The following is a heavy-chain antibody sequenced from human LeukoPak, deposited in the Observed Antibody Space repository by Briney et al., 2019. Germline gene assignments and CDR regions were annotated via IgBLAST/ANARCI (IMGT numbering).Heavy chain of an antibody. J-gene: IGHJ6*03. CDR3: ARNTDGFNYYYYMDV. CDR2: ISSSGSTT. CDR1: GFTFSSYS. Sequence: GGSLRLSCAASGFTFSSYSMNWVRQAPGKGLEWVSSISSSGSTTYYADSVKGRFTISRDNAKNSLYLQMNSLRAEDTAVYYCARNTDGFNYYYYMDVWGKGTTVTISS. V-gene: IGHV3-21*04. D-gene: IGHD4-17*01.